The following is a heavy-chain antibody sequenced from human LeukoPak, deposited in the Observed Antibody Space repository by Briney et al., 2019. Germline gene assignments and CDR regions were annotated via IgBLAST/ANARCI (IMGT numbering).Heavy chain of an antibody. D-gene: IGHD3-10*01. V-gene: IGHV1-2*02. J-gene: IGHJ4*02. CDR2: INPNSGGT. Sequence: ASVKVSCKASGYTFTGYYMHWVRQAPGQGLGWMGWINPNSGGTNYAQKFQGRVTMTRDTSISTAYMELSRLRSDDTAVYYCARVVDYYGSGAAGGYWGQGTLVTVSS. CDR3: ARVVDYYGSGAAGGY. CDR1: GYTFTGYY.